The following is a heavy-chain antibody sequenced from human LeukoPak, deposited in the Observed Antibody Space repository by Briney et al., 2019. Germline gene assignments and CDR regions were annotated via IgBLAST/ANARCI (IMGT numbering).Heavy chain of an antibody. Sequence: SETLSLTCTVSGGSISSYYWSWIRQPPGKGLEWIGYIYHSGSTYYNPSLKSRVTISVDRSKNQFSLKLSSVTAADTAVYYCARDGIAAGGGWFDPWGQGTLVTVSS. V-gene: IGHV4-59*12. D-gene: IGHD6-13*01. J-gene: IGHJ5*02. CDR2: IYHSGST. CDR3: ARDGIAAGGGWFDP. CDR1: GGSISSYY.